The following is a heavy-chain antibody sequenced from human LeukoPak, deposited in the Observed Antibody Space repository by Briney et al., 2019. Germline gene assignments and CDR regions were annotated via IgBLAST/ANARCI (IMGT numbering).Heavy chain of an antibody. Sequence: PGGSLRLSCAASGFTFSGSAMHWVRQASGKGLEWVGRIRSKANIYATAYAASVKGRFTISRDDSKNTAYLQMNSLKTEDTAVYYCTREGGGLLWFGELDYWGQGTLVTVSS. CDR3: TREGGGLLWFGELDY. CDR1: GFTFSGSA. CDR2: IRSKANIYAT. V-gene: IGHV3-73*01. J-gene: IGHJ4*02. D-gene: IGHD3-10*01.